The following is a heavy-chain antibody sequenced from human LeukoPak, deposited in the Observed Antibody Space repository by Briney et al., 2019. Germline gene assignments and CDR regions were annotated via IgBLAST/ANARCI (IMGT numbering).Heavy chain of an antibody. Sequence: GGSLRLSCAASGFTFSSYGMHWVRQAPGKGLEWVAFIRYDGSNKYYADSVKGRFTISRDNSKNTLYLQMNSLRVEDTAVYYCAKDRGRYTHFDYWGQGTLVTVSS. CDR2: IRYDGSNK. J-gene: IGHJ4*02. D-gene: IGHD3-9*01. V-gene: IGHV3-30*02. CDR3: AKDRGRYTHFDY. CDR1: GFTFSSYG.